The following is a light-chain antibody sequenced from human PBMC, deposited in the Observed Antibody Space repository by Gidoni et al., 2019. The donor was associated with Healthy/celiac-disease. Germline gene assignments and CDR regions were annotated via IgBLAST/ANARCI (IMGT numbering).Light chain of an antibody. Sequence: SYELTQPPSVSVSPGQTASITCSGYKLGDKYACWYKQKTGQYPVLVIYQDSKRPSGIPERFSGSNSGNTATLTISGTQAMDEDYYYCQAWDSSTVVFGGGTKLTVL. CDR3: QAWDSSTVV. V-gene: IGLV3-1*01. CDR1: KLGDKY. J-gene: IGLJ2*01. CDR2: QDS.